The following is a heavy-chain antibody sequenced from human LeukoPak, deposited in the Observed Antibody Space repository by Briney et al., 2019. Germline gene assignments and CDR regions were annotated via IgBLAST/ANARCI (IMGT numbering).Heavy chain of an antibody. CDR1: GGTFSSYA. J-gene: IGHJ2*01. D-gene: IGHD1-26*01. CDR3: ARARGNSGSYLPYWCFDL. CDR2: IIPIFGTA. Sequence: GASVKVSRKASGGTFSSYAISWVRQAPGQGLEWMGGIIPIFGTANYAQKFQGRVTITVDESTSTAYMELSSLRSEDTAVYYCARARGNSGSYLPYWCFDLWGRGTLVTVSS. V-gene: IGHV1-69*13.